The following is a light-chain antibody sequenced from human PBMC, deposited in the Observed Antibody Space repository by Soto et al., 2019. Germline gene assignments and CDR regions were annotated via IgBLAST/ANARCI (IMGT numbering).Light chain of an antibody. CDR1: NTDLGVYGY. Sequence: HSVLAQPSSLSGSFGQSITISCSGPNTDLGVYGYVSWYQHQPGKAPKLLIYDVNNRPSGISDRFSGSKSGDTASLTISGLQAEDEADYFCFSKISGFVYGFGTGTKVTVL. J-gene: IGLJ1*01. V-gene: IGLV2-14*01. CDR2: DVN. CDR3: FSKISGFVYG.